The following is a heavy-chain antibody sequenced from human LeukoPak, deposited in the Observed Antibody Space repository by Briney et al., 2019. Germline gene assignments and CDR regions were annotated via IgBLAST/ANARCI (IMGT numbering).Heavy chain of an antibody. CDR2: NSISSSDI. CDR3: ARDYYDTGCYYYVHDAFDI. CDR1: GFTFRSYS. Sequence: GGPLTLSCEASGFTFRSYSKNGLPHATGKALGGGSFNSISSSDIYCADSVKGRFTISRDNAKKSLYLQMNSLRAEDTAVYYCARDYYDTGCYYYVHDAFDIWGQGTMVTVSS. J-gene: IGHJ3*02. V-gene: IGHV3-21*01. D-gene: IGHD3-22*01.